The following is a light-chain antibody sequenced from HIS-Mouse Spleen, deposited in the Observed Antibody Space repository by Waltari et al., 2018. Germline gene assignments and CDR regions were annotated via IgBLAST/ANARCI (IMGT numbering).Light chain of an antibody. J-gene: IGLJ1*01. Sequence: QSVLTQPPSASGTPGQRVTISRSGSSSNIGSHTVNWYQQLPGTAPKLLNYSNNQRPSGVPDRCSGSKSGTSASLAISGLQSEDEADYYCAAWDDSLNGYYVFGTGTKVTVL. CDR1: SSNIGSHT. CDR2: SNN. V-gene: IGLV1-44*01. CDR3: AAWDDSLNGYYV.